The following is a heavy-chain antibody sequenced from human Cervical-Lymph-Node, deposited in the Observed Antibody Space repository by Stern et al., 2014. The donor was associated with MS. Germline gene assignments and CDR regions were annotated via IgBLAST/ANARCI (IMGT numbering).Heavy chain of an antibody. CDR2: IYPCDSDA. V-gene: IGHV5-51*01. J-gene: IGHJ4*02. Sequence: EVQLVESGAEVKKPGESLKISCKGSGYSFTANWIAWVRQMPGQGLEWMGIIYPCDSDARYSPSFQGQVTISADKSISTAYLQWSSLKASDTAMYYCARDYGDYAFDYWGQGTLVTVSS. CDR1: GYSFTANW. CDR3: ARDYGDYAFDY. D-gene: IGHD4-17*01.